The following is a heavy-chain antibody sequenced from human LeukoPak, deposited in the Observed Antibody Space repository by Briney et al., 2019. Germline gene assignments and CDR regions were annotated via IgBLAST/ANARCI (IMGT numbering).Heavy chain of an antibody. D-gene: IGHD1-7*01. V-gene: IGHV4-59*01. J-gene: IGHJ4*02. CDR2: IYDSGTT. Sequence: PSETLSLTCTVSGGSISSNYWSWIRQPPGKGLEWIGYIYDSGTTNYNPSLKSRATISEDMSKNQFSLKVRSVTAADTAVYYCARARGNSEAYYFDYWGQGTLVTVSS. CDR3: ARARGNSEAYYFDY. CDR1: GGSISSNY.